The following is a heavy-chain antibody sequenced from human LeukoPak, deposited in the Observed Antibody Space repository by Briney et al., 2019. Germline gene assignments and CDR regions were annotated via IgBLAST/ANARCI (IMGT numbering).Heavy chain of an antibody. J-gene: IGHJ4*02. CDR1: GYTFTSYG. Sequence: ASVKVSCKASGYTFTSYGISWVRQAPGQGLEWMGWVSAYNGNTNYAQKLQGRVTMTTDTSTSTAYMELRSLRSDDTAVYYCARDTGYDILTGYSDPFDYWGQGTLVTVSS. D-gene: IGHD3-9*01. CDR2: VSAYNGNT. CDR3: ARDTGYDILTGYSDPFDY. V-gene: IGHV1-18*01.